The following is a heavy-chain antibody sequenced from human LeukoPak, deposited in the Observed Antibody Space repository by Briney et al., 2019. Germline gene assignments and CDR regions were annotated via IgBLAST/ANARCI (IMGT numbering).Heavy chain of an antibody. CDR3: AGCSSTSCYDGAFDY. V-gene: IGHV1-2*06. Sequence: ASVKVSCKASGYTFTGYYMHWVRQAPGQGLEWMRRINPNSGGTNYAQKFQCRVTMTRDTSISTAYMELSRLRSDDTAVYYCAGCSSTSCYDGAFDYWGQGTLVTVSS. CDR2: INPNSGGT. D-gene: IGHD2-2*01. CDR1: GYTFTGYY. J-gene: IGHJ4*02.